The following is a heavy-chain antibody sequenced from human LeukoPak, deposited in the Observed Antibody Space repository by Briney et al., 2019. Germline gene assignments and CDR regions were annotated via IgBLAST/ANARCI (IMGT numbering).Heavy chain of an antibody. J-gene: IGHJ4*02. CDR1: GYTFTTYA. CDR3: ARSAGDSFDY. V-gene: IGHV1-3*03. CDR2: INAGNGNT. D-gene: IGHD2-21*02. Sequence: GASVKISCKASGYTFTTYAMHWVRQAPGQRLEWMGWINAGNGNTKYSQEFQGRVTITRDTSASTAYVELSSLRSEDMAVYYCARSAGDSFDYWGQGTLVTVSS.